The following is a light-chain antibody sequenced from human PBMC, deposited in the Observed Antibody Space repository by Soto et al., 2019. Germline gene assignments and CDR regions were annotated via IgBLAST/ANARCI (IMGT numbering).Light chain of an antibody. J-gene: IGKJ4*01. CDR3: QQYNSFFN. CDR2: DAS. CDR1: QSISSW. V-gene: IGKV1-5*01. Sequence: DIQMTQSPSTLSASVGDRVTITCRASQSISSWLASYQQKPGKAPKLLIYDASSLESEVASRFSGSGSGTEFAITISRLQQDDLATSCCQQYNSFFNFCEGTKVEIK.